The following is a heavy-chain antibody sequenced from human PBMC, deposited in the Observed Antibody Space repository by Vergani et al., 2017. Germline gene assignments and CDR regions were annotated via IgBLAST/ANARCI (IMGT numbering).Heavy chain of an antibody. D-gene: IGHD5-12*01. CDR1: GGSFSGYY. CDR2: INHSGST. Sequence: QVQLQESGPGLVKPSETLSLTCAVYGGSFSGYYWSWIRQPPGKGLEWIGEINHSGSTNYNPSLKSRVTISVDTSKNQFSLKLSSVTAADTAVYYCARGGYSGYDSSPRRLDYWGQGTLVTVSS. CDR3: ARGGYSGYDSSPRRLDY. J-gene: IGHJ4*02. V-gene: IGHV4-34*01.